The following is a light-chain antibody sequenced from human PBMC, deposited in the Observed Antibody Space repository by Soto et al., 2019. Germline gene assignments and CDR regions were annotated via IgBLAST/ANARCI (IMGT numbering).Light chain of an antibody. V-gene: IGKV3-20*01. CDR1: QSVSSY. CDR3: QQYGSSPPT. CDR2: GAS. J-gene: IGKJ1*01. Sequence: SLSPGERATLSCRASQSVSSYLAWYQQKPGQAPRLLIYGASSRATGIPDRFSGSGSGTDFTLTISRLEPEDFAVYYCQQYGSSPPTFGQGTKVDTK.